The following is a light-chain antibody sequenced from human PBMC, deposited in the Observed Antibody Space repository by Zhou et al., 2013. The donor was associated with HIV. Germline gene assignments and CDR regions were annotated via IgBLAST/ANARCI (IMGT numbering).Light chain of an antibody. CDR2: WSN. CDR3: CSYAGTYTWV. Sequence: QSVLTQPPSVSGTLGQGVTISCSGSSSNIGSSYVYWYQHLPGTAPKLLIYWSNQRPSGVPGRFSGSKSDNTASLTISGLQAEDEADYYCCSYAGTYTWVFGGGTKVTVL. J-gene: IGLJ3*02. CDR1: SSNIGSSY. V-gene: IGLV1-47*01.